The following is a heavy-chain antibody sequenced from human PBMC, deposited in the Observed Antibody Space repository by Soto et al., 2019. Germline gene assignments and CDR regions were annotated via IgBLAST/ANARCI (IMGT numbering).Heavy chain of an antibody. CDR3: ARNRYGGCYFDS. CDR1: SGSITSSLW. Sequence: VQLQESGPGLVKPSGTLSLTCTVSSGSITSSLWWSWVRQSPGKGLEWIGEVVQSGYIHSIPSIKSRLSVSPDKSTDRFALGFTDVTAAETADYYCARNRYGGCYFDSWGQGSLATVSS. V-gene: IGHV4-4*02. J-gene: IGHJ4*02. D-gene: IGHD5-12*01. CDR2: VVQSGYI.